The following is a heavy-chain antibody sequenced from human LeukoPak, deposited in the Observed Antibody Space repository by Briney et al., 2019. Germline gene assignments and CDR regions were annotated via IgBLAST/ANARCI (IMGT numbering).Heavy chain of an antibody. CDR1: GYTFTGYY. Sequence: GASVKVSCKASGYTFTGYYMHWVRQAPGQGLEWMGWINPNSGGTNYAQKFQGRVTMTRDTFITTAYMELSRLRSDDTAVYYCARDYYYNSGSPSFHYWGQGTLVTVSS. CDR2: INPNSGGT. CDR3: ARDYYYNSGSPSFHY. D-gene: IGHD3-10*01. V-gene: IGHV1-2*02. J-gene: IGHJ4*02.